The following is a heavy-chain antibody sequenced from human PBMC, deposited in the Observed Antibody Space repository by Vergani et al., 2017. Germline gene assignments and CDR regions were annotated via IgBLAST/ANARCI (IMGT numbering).Heavy chain of an antibody. V-gene: IGHV3-23*01. J-gene: IGHJ4*02. Sequence: EVQLLESGGGLVQPGGSLRLSCAASGFTFSSYAMSWVRQAPGKGLEWVSVISGSGGSTYYADSVKGRFTISRDNSKNTLYLQMNSLRAEDTAVYYCANNRYGSSTSCYTAPGGYWGQGTLVTVSS. CDR1: GFTFSSYA. CDR2: ISGSGGST. CDR3: ANNRYGSSTSCYTAPGGY. D-gene: IGHD2-2*02.